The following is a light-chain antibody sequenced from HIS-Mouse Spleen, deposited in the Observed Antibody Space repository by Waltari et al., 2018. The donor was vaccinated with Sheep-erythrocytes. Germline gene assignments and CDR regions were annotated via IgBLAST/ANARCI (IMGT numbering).Light chain of an antibody. J-gene: IGLJ2*01. CDR1: SSTIESNT. CDR3: AAWDDSLNGVV. V-gene: IGLV1-44*01. CDR2: SNN. Sequence: HSVLTQPPSASVTPGPRGTISCSRISSTIESNTANWYQQLPGTAPKPLIYSNNQRPSGVPDRFSGSKSGTSASLAISGLQSEDEADYYCAAWDDSLNGVVFGGGTKLTVL.